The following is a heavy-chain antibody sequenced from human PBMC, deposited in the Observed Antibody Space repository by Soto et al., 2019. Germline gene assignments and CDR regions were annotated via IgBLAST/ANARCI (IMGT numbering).Heavy chain of an antibody. CDR3: AKGWGEMATITSLYYYYYYGMDV. CDR2: ISYDGSNK. D-gene: IGHD5-12*01. J-gene: IGHJ6*02. V-gene: IGHV3-30*18. Sequence: PGGSLRLSCAASGFTFSSYGMHWVRQAPGKGLEWVAVISYDGSNKYYADSVKGRFTISRDNSKNTLYLQMNSLRAEDTAVYYCAKGWGEMATITSLYYYYYYGMDVWGQGTTVTVSS. CDR1: GFTFSSYG.